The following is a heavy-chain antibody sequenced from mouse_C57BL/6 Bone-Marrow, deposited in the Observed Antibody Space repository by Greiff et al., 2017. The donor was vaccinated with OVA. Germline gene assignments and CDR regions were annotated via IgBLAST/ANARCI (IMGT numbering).Heavy chain of an antibody. J-gene: IGHJ4*01. V-gene: IGHV1-69*01. D-gene: IGHD1-1*01. CDR1: GYTFTSYW. CDR2: IDPSDSYT. CDR3: ARDNYGSSGYYAMDY. Sequence: QVQLQQPGAELVMPGASVKLSCKASGYTFTSYWMHWVKQRPGQGLEWIGEIDPSDSYTNYNQKFKGKSTLTVDKSSSTAYMQRSSLTSEDSAVYYCARDNYGSSGYYAMDYWGQGTSVTVSS.